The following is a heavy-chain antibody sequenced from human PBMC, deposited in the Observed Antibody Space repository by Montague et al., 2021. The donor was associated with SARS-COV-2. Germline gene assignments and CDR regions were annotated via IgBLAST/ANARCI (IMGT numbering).Heavy chain of an antibody. CDR1: GGSFRGYY. Sequence: SETLSLTCDVYGGSFRGYYWSWIRQPPGKGLEWIGDVRHSGSTKYNPSLKTRVTLSLDTPKNQFSLKLNSVTAADTAVYYCARSAYRLLFITSENGFDVWGQGAMVTVSS. CDR3: ARSAYRLLFITSENGFDV. CDR2: VRHSGST. D-gene: IGHD3-10*01. V-gene: IGHV4-34*01. J-gene: IGHJ6*02.